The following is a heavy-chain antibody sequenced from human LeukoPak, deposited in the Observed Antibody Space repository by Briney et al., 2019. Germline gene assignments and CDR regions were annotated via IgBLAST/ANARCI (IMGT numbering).Heavy chain of an antibody. V-gene: IGHV4-59*08. CDR1: GGSISSFH. J-gene: IGHJ1*01. Sequence: SETLSLTCTVSGGSISSFHWSWIRQPPEKGLEWIGYIYYSGSTNYNPSLKSRVTISIDASKNQFSLKLNSVTAADTAVYYCATLAVGAGGPEFQHWGQVSMVTVSS. CDR3: ATLAVGAGGPEFQH. CDR2: IYYSGST. D-gene: IGHD1-26*01.